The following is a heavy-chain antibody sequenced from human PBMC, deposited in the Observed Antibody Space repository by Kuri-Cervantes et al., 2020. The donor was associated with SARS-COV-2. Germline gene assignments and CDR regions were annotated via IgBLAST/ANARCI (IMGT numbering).Heavy chain of an antibody. J-gene: IGHJ2*01. V-gene: IGHV3-13*01. Sequence: GGSLRLSCAASGFTLSACGMHWVRQVTGKGLEWVSTIATSGDTYYLNSVKGRFTISRESARNSLYLQMNSLRVEDTAVYYCVREAPGSASGITSFDLWGRGTLVTVSS. CDR2: IATSGDT. CDR3: VREAPGSASGITSFDL. CDR1: GFTLSACG. D-gene: IGHD3-10*01.